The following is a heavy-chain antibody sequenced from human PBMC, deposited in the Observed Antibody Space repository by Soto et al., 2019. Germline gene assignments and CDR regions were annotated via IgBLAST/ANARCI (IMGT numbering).Heavy chain of an antibody. CDR1: GGSISSSGYY. Sequence: SETLSLTCTVSGGSISSSGYYCGWIRQPPGKGLEWIGSIHCSGSSYCSPSLKSRVTISRATSRNQFFLSLTSVTATHTAVYYCARRVDTAMVREDFDSWGKGRLVTVSS. J-gene: IGHJ4*02. D-gene: IGHD5-18*01. V-gene: IGHV4-39*01. CDR3: ARRVDTAMVREDFDS. CDR2: IHCSGSS.